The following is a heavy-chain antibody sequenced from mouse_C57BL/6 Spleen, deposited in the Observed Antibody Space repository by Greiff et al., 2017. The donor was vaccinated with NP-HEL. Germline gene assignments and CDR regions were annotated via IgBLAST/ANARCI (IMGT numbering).Heavy chain of an antibody. CDR3: ARPVYYDYDAMDY. J-gene: IGHJ4*01. D-gene: IGHD2-1*01. CDR2: ISSGSSTI. CDR1: GFTFSDYG. V-gene: IGHV5-17*01. Sequence: EVKVVESGGGLVKPGGSLKLSCAASGFTFSDYGMHWVRQAPEKGLEWVAYISSGSSTIYYADTVKGRFTISRDNAKNTLFLQMTSLRSEDTAMYYCARPVYYDYDAMDYWGQGTSVTVSS.